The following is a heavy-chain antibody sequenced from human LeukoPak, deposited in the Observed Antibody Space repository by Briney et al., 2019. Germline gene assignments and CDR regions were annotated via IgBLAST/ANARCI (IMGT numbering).Heavy chain of an antibody. Sequence: ASVKVSCKASGYTFTSYGISWVRQAPGQGLEWMGWISAYNGNTNYEQKLQGRVTMTTDTSKSTAYMELSSLSSDDTAVYYCARDVLLWFGELSTTAIYYYYGMDVWGQGTTVTVSS. CDR1: GYTFTSYG. V-gene: IGHV1-18*01. D-gene: IGHD3-10*01. CDR2: ISAYNGNT. J-gene: IGHJ6*02. CDR3: ARDVLLWFGELSTTAIYYYYGMDV.